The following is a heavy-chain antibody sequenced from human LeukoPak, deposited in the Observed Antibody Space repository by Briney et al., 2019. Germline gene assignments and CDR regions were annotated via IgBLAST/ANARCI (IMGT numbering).Heavy chain of an antibody. Sequence: GGPLRLSCAASGFTFSRYWMHWVRQAPGKGLVWVSRINSDGSATTYADFVKGRFSISRDNPKNTLYLQMNSLRAEDTAVYYCARGHIVGATSFDHWGQGTLVTVSS. CDR2: INSDGSAT. J-gene: IGHJ4*02. CDR3: ARGHIVGATSFDH. D-gene: IGHD1-26*01. V-gene: IGHV3-74*03. CDR1: GFTFSRYW.